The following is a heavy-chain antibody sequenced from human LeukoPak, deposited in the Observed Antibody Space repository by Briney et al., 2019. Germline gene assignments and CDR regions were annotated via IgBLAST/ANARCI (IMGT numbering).Heavy chain of an antibody. D-gene: IGHD3-9*01. V-gene: IGHV3-23*01. Sequence: GGSLRLSCAASGFTFNNYAMNWVRQAPGKGLEWVSSISGGGENTYYADSAKGRFTISRNNSQNTLYLQRNSLRAENTAVYYCPKDPYAILTGYRYYIDYWGQGTLVTASS. CDR3: PKDPYAILTGYRYYIDY. CDR1: GFTFNNYA. J-gene: IGHJ4*02. CDR2: ISGGGENT.